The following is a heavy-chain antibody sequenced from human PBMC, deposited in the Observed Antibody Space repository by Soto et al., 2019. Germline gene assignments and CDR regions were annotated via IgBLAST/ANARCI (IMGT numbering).Heavy chain of an antibody. Sequence: GGSLRLSCAASGFTFSSYGMHWVRQAPGKGLEWVAVIWYDGSNKYYADSVKGRFTNSRDNSKNTLYLQMNSLRAEDTAVYYCARLRGYSYGYYGMDVWGQGTTVTVSS. D-gene: IGHD5-18*01. CDR1: GFTFSSYG. V-gene: IGHV3-33*01. CDR2: IWYDGSNK. J-gene: IGHJ6*02. CDR3: ARLRGYSYGYYGMDV.